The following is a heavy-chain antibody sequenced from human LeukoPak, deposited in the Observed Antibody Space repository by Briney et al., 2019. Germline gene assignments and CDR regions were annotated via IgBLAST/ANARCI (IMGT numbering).Heavy chain of an antibody. V-gene: IGHV1-18*01. CDR1: GYTFTSYG. CDR2: ISAYNGNT. Sequence: ASVKVSCKASGYTFTSYGISWVRQAPGQGLEWMGWISAYNGNTNYAQKLQGRVTMTTDTSTSTAYMELRSLRSDDTAVYYCARDGPYYYGSGSHPQAYYFDYWGQGTLVTASS. D-gene: IGHD3-10*01. CDR3: ARDGPYYYGSGSHPQAYYFDY. J-gene: IGHJ4*02.